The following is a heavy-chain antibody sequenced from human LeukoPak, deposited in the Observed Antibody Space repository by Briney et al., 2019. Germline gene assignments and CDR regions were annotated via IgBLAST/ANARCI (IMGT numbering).Heavy chain of an antibody. V-gene: IGHV4-4*07. D-gene: IGHD3-16*02. CDR2: IYTSGST. CDR1: GSSINTPYY. Sequence: PSETLSLTCTASGSSINTPYYWAWIRQPAGKGLEWIGRIYTSGSTNYNPSLKSRVTMSVDTSKNQFSLKLSSVTAADTAVYYCASSLYDYVWGSYRQGDYWGQGTLVTVSS. CDR3: ASSLYDYVWGSYRQGDY. J-gene: IGHJ4*02.